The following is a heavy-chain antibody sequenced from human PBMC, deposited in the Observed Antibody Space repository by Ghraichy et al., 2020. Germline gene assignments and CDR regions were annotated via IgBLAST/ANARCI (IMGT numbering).Heavy chain of an antibody. CDR2: IYYSGST. D-gene: IGHD2-2*03. CDR1: GGSISSYY. Sequence: SETLSLTCTVSGGSISSYYWSWIRQPPGKGLEWIGYIYYSGSTNYNPSLKSRVTISVDTSKNQFSLKLSSVTAADTAVYYCARERVGDCSSTSCKQGEVWYFDLWGRGTLVTVSS. CDR3: ARERVGDCSSTSCKQGEVWYFDL. V-gene: IGHV4-59*01. J-gene: IGHJ2*01.